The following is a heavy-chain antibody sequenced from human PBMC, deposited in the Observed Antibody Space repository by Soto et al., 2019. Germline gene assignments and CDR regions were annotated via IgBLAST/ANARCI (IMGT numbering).Heavy chain of an antibody. CDR2: ISGSGDAT. J-gene: IGHJ4*02. D-gene: IGHD3-16*02. Sequence: WGSLTLSCPASGFSISRYSMAWFRQAPGKGLECLSGISGSGDATHYADSVKGRFTISRDNSKNTAYLEMRRLRVEDTALYYCAKEVTSCCYPGFDYWGQGTLVTVSS. V-gene: IGHV3-23*01. CDR1: GFSISRYS. CDR3: AKEVTSCCYPGFDY.